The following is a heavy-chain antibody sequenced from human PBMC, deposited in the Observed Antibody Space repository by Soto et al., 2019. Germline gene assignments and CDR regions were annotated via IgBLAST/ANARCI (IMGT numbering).Heavy chain of an antibody. Sequence: ASVKVSCKASGYTFTSYGISWVRQAPGQGLEWMGWISAYNGNTNYAQKLQGRVTMTTDTSTSTAYMELRSLRSDDTAVYYCARRGGGARMYYYGMDVWGQGNTVTVSS. CDR2: ISAYNGNT. CDR1: GYTFTSYG. J-gene: IGHJ6*02. CDR3: ARRGGGARMYYYGMDV. D-gene: IGHD1-26*01. V-gene: IGHV1-18*01.